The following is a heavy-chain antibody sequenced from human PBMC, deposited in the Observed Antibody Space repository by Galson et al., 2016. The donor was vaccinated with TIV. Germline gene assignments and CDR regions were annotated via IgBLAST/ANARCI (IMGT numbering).Heavy chain of an antibody. D-gene: IGHD3-9*01. J-gene: IGHJ6*02. CDR2: IDSEGDNT. Sequence: SLRLSCAASGFTFSTYWMHWVRQAPGKGLVWVSRIDSEGDNTRYADSVTGRFTISRDNAKNTLYLQMSSLGADDTAVYYCARGALDTDWQYYYYYGLGVWGQGTAVTVSS. CDR1: GFTFSTYW. V-gene: IGHV3-74*01. CDR3: ARGALDTDWQYYYYYGLGV.